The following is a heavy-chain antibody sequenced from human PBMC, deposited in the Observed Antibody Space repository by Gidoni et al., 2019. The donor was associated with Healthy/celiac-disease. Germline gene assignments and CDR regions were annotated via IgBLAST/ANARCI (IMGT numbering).Heavy chain of an antibody. CDR2: ISYDGSNK. J-gene: IGHJ6*02. V-gene: IGHV3-30-3*01. CDR1: GFTFSSYA. CDR3: ASPVYSSGGFYYYYYGMDV. Sequence: QVQLVESGGGLVQPGRSLRLSFAASGFTFSSYAMHWVRPAPGKGLEWVAVISYDGSNKYYADSVKGRFTISRDNSKNTLYLQMNSLRAEDTAVYYCASPVYSSGGFYYYYYGMDVWGQGTTVTVSS. D-gene: IGHD6-19*01.